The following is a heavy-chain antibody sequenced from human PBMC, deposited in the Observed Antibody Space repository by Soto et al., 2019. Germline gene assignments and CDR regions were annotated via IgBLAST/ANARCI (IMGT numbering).Heavy chain of an antibody. D-gene: IGHD1-1*01. CDR2: VFHSGST. J-gene: IGHJ5*02. V-gene: IGHV4-4*02. CDR1: GTSISSHNW. CDR3: ARGTTNGNWFDP. Sequence: SETLSLTCVVSGTSISSHNWWSWVRQSSGQGWEWIGEVFHSGSTNYNPSLQSRVTMSIDNSRNQFSLTLNSVTAADTALYFCARGTTNGNWFDPWGQGILVTVSS.